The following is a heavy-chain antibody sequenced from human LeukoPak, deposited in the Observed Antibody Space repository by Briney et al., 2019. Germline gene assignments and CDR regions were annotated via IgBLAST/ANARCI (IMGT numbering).Heavy chain of an antibody. D-gene: IGHD5-18*01. CDR3: ARALDTAIVTGPGGFDGY. J-gene: IGHJ4*02. CDR1: GLTFSGYW. V-gene: IGHV3-74*01. CDR2: INSDGSTT. Sequence: GGSLRLSCAASGLTFSGYWMHWVRQAPGKGLVWVSRINSDGSTTTYADSVKGRFTISRDNAKKTLYLQMNSLRVEDTAVYYCARALDTAIVTGPGGFDGYWGQGTLVTVSS.